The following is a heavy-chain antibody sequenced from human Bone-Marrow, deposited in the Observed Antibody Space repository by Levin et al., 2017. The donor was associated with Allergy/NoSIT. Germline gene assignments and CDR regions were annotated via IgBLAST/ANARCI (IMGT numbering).Heavy chain of an antibody. CDR2: ISAGDAST. J-gene: IGHJ4*02. CDR3: VKDRVIPVGLFDY. V-gene: IGHV3-23*01. CDR1: GFTFSSSA. Sequence: PTGGSLRLSCAASGFTFSSSAMTWVRQAPGKGLEWVSSISAGDASTYYTDSVKGRLTVSRDNSKNTMSLQMNSLRAEDTAVYYCVKDRVIPVGLFDYWGLGTPVTVSS. D-gene: IGHD2-2*01.